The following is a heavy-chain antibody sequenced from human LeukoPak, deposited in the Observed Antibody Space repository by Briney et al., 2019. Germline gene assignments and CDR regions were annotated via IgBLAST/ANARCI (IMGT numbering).Heavy chain of an antibody. CDR1: GYTFTSYY. V-gene: IGHV1-46*01. CDR3: ARDQYSGSYYTYYYYYMDV. J-gene: IGHJ6*03. D-gene: IGHD1-26*01. CDR2: INPSGGST. Sequence: ASVKVSCKASGYTFTSYYMHWVRQAPGQGLEWMGIINPSGGSTSYAQKFQGRVTMTRDMSTSTVYMELSSLRSEDTAVYYCARDQYSGSYYTYYYYYMDVWGKGTTVTVSS.